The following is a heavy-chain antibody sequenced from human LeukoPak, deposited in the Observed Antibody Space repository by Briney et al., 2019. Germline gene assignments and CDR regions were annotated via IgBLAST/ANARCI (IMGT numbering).Heavy chain of an antibody. V-gene: IGHV1-2*06. D-gene: IGHD5-18*01. CDR2: INPNSGGT. CDR1: GYTFTGYY. Sequence: ASVKLSCKASGYTFTGYYMHWVRQAPGQGLEWMGRINPNSGGTNYAQKFQGRVTMTRDTSISTAYMELSRLRSDDTAVYYCARETHSYGTGDYWGQGTLVTVSS. J-gene: IGHJ4*02. CDR3: ARETHSYGTGDY.